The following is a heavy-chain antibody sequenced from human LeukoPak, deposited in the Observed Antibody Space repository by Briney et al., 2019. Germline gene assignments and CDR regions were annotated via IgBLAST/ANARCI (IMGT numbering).Heavy chain of an antibody. CDR2: IYYSGST. CDR1: GGSISSSSYY. Sequence: SETLSLTCTVSGGSISSSSYYWGWIRQPPGMGLEWIGRIYYSGSTYYNPSLKSGATISVDTSKNQFSLKLSSVTAADTAVYYCARQVPIAARPRGWFDPWGQGTLVTVSS. V-gene: IGHV4-39*01. J-gene: IGHJ5*02. D-gene: IGHD6-6*01. CDR3: ARQVPIAARPRGWFDP.